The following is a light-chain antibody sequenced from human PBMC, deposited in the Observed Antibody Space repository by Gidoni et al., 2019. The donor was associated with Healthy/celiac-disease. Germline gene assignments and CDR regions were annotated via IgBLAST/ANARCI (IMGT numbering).Light chain of an antibody. Sequence: DIQMTQSPSTLSASVGDRVTITCRASQSISSWLAWYQQKPGKAPNLLRYTASSLESGVPSRFSGSGSGTEFTLTISSLQPDDFATYYCQQYNSYPYTFGQGTKLEIK. CDR3: QQYNSYPYT. CDR1: QSISSW. J-gene: IGKJ2*01. CDR2: TAS. V-gene: IGKV1-5*03.